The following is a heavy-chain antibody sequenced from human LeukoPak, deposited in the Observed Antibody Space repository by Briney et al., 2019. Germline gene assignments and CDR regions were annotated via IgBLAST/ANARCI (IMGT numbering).Heavy chain of an antibody. D-gene: IGHD2-15*01. Sequence: QPGGSLRLSCAASGFTFSSYAMHWVRQAPGKGLEWVANTKPDGTAEYYADSVRGRFTTSRDNANNLYLQMNSLRGEDTAVYYCARDGGLHTNFDYWGQGTLVTVSS. V-gene: IGHV3-7*01. CDR3: ARDGGLHTNFDY. CDR1: GFTFSSYA. J-gene: IGHJ4*02. CDR2: TKPDGTAE.